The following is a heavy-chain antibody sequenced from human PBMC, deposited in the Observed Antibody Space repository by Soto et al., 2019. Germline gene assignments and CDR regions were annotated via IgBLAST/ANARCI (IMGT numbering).Heavy chain of an antibody. CDR2: IWYDGTNR. CDR1: GFTFSSYG. D-gene: IGHD5-12*01. CDR3: ARVVRSGSGFDY. J-gene: IGHJ4*02. Sequence: QVQLVESGGGVVQPGRSLRLSCSASGFTFSSYGMQWVRLAPGKGLEWVALIWYDGTNRYVADSVKDRFTVSRDNSKNTLYLQMNTVSPEDAAVYYCARVVRSGSGFDYWGQGTLVTVSA. V-gene: IGHV3-33*01.